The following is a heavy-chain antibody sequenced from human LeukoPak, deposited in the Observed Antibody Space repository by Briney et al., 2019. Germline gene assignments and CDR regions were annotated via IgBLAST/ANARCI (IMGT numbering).Heavy chain of an antibody. CDR2: INPSGGST. Sequence: ASVKVSCKASGYTFTSYYMHWVRQAPGQGLEWMGIINPSGGSTSYAQKFQGRVTMTRDTSTSTVYMELSSLRSEDTAVYYCARVGYYCSGGSCHLDAFDIWGQGTMVTVSS. J-gene: IGHJ3*02. V-gene: IGHV1-46*01. CDR1: GYTFTSYY. CDR3: ARVGYYCSGGSCHLDAFDI. D-gene: IGHD2-15*01.